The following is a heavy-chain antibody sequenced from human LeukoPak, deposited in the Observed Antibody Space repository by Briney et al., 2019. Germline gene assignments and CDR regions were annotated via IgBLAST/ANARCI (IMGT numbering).Heavy chain of an antibody. CDR2: FYYTGST. CDR1: GASISRNTYY. Sequence: PSETLSLTCSVSGASISRNTYYWGWIRQSPGKGLEWIGTFYYTGSTYYNPSLKSRITISVDTSKNHFSLKLSSVTAADTAVYYCARANYYDGSGYYYNAFDIWGQGTMVTVSS. D-gene: IGHD3-22*01. CDR3: ARANYYDGSGYYYNAFDI. V-gene: IGHV4-39*02. J-gene: IGHJ3*02.